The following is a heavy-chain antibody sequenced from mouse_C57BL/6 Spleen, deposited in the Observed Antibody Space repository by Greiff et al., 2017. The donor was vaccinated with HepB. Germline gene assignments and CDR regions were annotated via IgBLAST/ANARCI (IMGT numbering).Heavy chain of an antibody. D-gene: IGHD1-1*01. CDR3: ARGGYYGSSYGDY. CDR2: FHPYNDDT. Sequence: VQLQQSGAELVKPGASVKMSCKASGYTFTTYPIEWMKQNHGKSLEWIGNFHPYNDDTKYNEKFKGKATLTADKSSSTAYMQFSSLTSEDSAIYYDARGGYYGSSYGDYWGQGTTLTVSS. J-gene: IGHJ2*01. CDR1: GYTFTTYP. V-gene: IGHV1-47*01.